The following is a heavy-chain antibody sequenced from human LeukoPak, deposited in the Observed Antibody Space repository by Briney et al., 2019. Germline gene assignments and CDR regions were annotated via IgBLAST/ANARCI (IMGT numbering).Heavy chain of an antibody. J-gene: IGHJ5*02. D-gene: IGHD2-2*01. CDR3: ARATAICSSTSCYPYNWFDP. CDR1: GYSFTSYG. CDR2: ISAYNGNT. V-gene: IGHV1-18*01. Sequence: ASVKVSCKASGYSFTSYGISWVRQAPGQGLEWMGWISAYNGNTNYARKFQGRVTMTTDTSTSTAYMELRSLRSDDTAVYYCARATAICSSTSCYPYNWFDPWGQGTLVTVSS.